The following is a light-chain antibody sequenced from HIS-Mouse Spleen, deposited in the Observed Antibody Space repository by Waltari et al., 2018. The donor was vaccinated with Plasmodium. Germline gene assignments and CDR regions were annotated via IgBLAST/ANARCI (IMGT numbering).Light chain of an antibody. V-gene: IGKV1-39*01. CDR1: QSIRSY. CDR3: QQSYSTPPT. CDR2: AAS. J-gene: IGKJ4*01. Sequence: DIQMTQSPSSLSASVGDRVTITCRASQSIRSYLNWYQQKPVKAPKLLIYAASSLQSGVPSRFSGSGSGTDFTLTISSLQPEDFATYYCQQSYSTPPTFGGGTKVEIK.